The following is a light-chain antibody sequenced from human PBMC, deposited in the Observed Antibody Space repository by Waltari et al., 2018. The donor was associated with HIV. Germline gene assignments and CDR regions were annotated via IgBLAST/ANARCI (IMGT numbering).Light chain of an antibody. J-gene: IGLJ2*01. CDR3: SSYAGSAVV. V-gene: IGLV2-8*01. CDR2: EVN. CDR1: SSDVGAYNS. Sequence: QSALTQPPSASGPRGQSVTISCTGTSSDVGAYNSVSWYQQYPGMAPKLIIYEVNKRPSGVPDRFSGSKSGNTASLTVSGLQAEDEADFYCSSYAGSAVVFGGGTKLTVL.